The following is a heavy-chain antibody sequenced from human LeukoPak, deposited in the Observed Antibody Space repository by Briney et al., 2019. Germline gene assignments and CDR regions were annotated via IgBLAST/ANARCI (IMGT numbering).Heavy chain of an antibody. CDR1: GFTFSNYV. Sequence: PGGSLRLSCAASGFTFSNYVMSWVRQAPGKGLEWVSSISGSGGSTYYADSVKGRFTISRDNAKNSLCLQMNSLRNEDTAVYYCARDRCGSGSCYFDYWGQGTLVTVSS. D-gene: IGHD2-15*01. CDR2: ISGSGGST. J-gene: IGHJ4*02. CDR3: ARDRCGSGSCYFDY. V-gene: IGHV3-23*01.